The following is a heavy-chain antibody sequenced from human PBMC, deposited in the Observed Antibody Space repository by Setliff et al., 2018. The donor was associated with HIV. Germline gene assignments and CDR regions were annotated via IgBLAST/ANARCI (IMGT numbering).Heavy chain of an antibody. CDR3: ARDGGGSGCSLGEFDF. CDR2: IHTTGSI. CDR1: GGSIRTGNYY. D-gene: IGHD6-19*01. V-gene: IGHV4-61*09. Sequence: PSETLSLTCTVSGGSIRTGNYYWNWLRQPAGKGLEWIGHIHTTGSITYNPSLRSRVTISLDTSKNQVSLSLASVTAADTAVYYCARDGGGSGCSLGEFDFWGQGTLVTVSS. J-gene: IGHJ4*02.